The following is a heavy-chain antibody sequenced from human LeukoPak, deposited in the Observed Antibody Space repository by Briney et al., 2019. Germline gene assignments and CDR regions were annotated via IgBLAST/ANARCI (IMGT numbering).Heavy chain of an antibody. CDR2: IIPIFGTA. CDR1: GGTFSSYA. V-gene: IGHV1-69*05. Sequence: SVKVSCKASGGTFSSYAISWVRQAPGQGLEWMGGIIPIFGTANYAQKFQGRVTITTDESTSTAYMELSSLRSEDTAVYYCARSIFRTRLTRYSGSYSSFDYWGQGTLVTVSS. J-gene: IGHJ4*02. CDR3: ARSIFRTRLTRYSGSYSSFDY. D-gene: IGHD1-26*01.